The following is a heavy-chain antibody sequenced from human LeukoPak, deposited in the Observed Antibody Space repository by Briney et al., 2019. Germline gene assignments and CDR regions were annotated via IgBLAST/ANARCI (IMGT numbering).Heavy chain of an antibody. CDR2: ISGSGGST. Sequence: GGSLRLSCAASGFTFSSYAMSWVRQAPGKGLEWVSAISGSGGSTYYADSVKGRFTISRDNSKNTLYLQMNSLRAEDTAVYYCASRNVLRFLEWSRGAVDYWGQGTLVTVSP. D-gene: IGHD3-3*01. V-gene: IGHV3-23*01. J-gene: IGHJ4*02. CDR3: ASRNVLRFLEWSRGAVDY. CDR1: GFTFSSYA.